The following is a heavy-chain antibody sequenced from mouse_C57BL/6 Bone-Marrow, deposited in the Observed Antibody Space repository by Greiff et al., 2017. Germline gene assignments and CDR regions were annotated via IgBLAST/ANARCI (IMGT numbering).Heavy chain of an antibody. J-gene: IGHJ3*01. CDR1: GYTFTDYY. CDR3: ARDDDGSWFAY. CDR2: INPNNGGT. V-gene: IGHV1-26*01. Sequence: EVQLQQSGPELVKPGASVKISCKASGYTFTDYYMHWVKQSHGKSLEWIGDINPNNGGTSYNQKFKGKATLTVDKSSSTAYMELRSLTSEDSAVYYCARDDDGSWFAYWGQGTLVTVSA. D-gene: IGHD2-4*01.